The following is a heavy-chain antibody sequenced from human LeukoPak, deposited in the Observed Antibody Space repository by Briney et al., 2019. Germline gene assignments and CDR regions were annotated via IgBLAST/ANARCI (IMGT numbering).Heavy chain of an antibody. J-gene: IGHJ4*02. CDR1: GGTFSSYA. D-gene: IGHD5-24*01. CDR3: ARVQIDGYNRDY. Sequence: ASVKVSCKASGGTFSSYAISWVRQAPGQGLEWMGGIIPIFGTANYAQKFQGRVTITADKSTSTAYMELSSLRSEDTAVYYCARVQIDGYNRDYWGQGTLVTVSS. V-gene: IGHV1-69*06. CDR2: IIPIFGTA.